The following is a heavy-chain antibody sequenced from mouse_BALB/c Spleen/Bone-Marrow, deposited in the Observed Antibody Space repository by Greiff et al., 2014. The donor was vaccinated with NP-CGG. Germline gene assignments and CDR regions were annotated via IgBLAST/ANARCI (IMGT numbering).Heavy chain of an antibody. J-gene: IGHJ3*01. Sequence: EVKLVESGGGLVKSGGSLKLSCAASGFSFSNYCMSWVRQTPEKRLEWVATISGDGRYTFYSDSVRGRVTIPRDNAKYTLFLQLSMLRSADTALYSFARHAYYDQTEVSFVYWGQGTLVTVSA. D-gene: IGHD2-4*01. CDR1: GFSFSNYC. CDR3: ARHAYYDQTEVSFVY. V-gene: IGHV5-9-2*01. CDR2: ISGDGRYT.